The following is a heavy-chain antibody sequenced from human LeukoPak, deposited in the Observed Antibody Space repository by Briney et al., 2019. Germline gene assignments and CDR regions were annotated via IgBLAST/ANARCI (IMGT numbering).Heavy chain of an antibody. CDR3: ARFIAARPYFDY. V-gene: IGHV1-18*01. D-gene: IGHD6-6*01. J-gene: IGHJ4*02. CDR2: ISAYNGNT. Sequence: APVKVSCKASGYTFTSYGISWVRQAPGQGLEWMGWISAYNGNTNYAQKLQGRVTMTTDTSTSTAYMELRSLRSDDTAVYYCARFIAARPYFDYWGQGTLVTVSS. CDR1: GYTFTSYG.